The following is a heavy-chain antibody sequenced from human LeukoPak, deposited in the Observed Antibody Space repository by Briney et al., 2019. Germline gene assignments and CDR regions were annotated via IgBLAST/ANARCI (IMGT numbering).Heavy chain of an antibody. CDR2: INTSGAT. J-gene: IGHJ5*02. Sequence: PSETLSLTCTVSGASISSGSNSWGWIRQPAGKGLEWIGRINTSGATNYNPSLKSRVTMSIDTSKNQFSLKLSSVTAADTAVYYCARDGTMVRGVIIFTGFDPWGQGTLVTVSS. CDR1: GASISSGSNS. D-gene: IGHD3-10*01. V-gene: IGHV4-61*02. CDR3: ARDGTMVRGVIIFTGFDP.